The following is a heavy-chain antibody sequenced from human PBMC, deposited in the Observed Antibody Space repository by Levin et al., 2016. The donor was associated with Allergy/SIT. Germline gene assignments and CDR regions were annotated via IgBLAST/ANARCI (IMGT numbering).Heavy chain of an antibody. V-gene: IGHV3-23*01. CDR3: AKDVIPALLVGAIDFDY. CDR2: ISGSGGST. D-gene: IGHD1-26*01. CDR1: GFTFSSYA. Sequence: GGSLRLSCAASGFTFSSYAMSWVRQAPGKGLEWVSAISGSGGSTYYADSVKGRFTISRDNSKNTLYLQMNSLRAEDTAVYYCAKDVIPALLVGAIDFDYWGQGTLVTVSS. J-gene: IGHJ4*02.